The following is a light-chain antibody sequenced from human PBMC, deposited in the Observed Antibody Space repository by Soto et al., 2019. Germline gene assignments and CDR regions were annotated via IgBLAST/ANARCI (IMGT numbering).Light chain of an antibody. CDR2: AAS. J-gene: IGKJ1*01. Sequence: AIQMTQSPSSLSVSLVDRVTITCRASQGIRNDLGWYQQKPGKAPKLLIYAASSLQSGVPSRFSGSGSGTDFTLTISSLQPEDFATYYCLKDYNYPWKFGQGTKVDIK. CDR1: QGIRND. CDR3: LKDYNYPWK. V-gene: IGKV1-6*01.